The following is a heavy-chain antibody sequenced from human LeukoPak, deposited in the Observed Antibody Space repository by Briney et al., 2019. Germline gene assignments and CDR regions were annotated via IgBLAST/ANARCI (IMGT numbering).Heavy chain of an antibody. CDR2: IYISGSGST. V-gene: IGHV4-4*07. CDR1: GGSISSYY. CDR3: ARTTEGGYTYDYFYYYYMDV. J-gene: IGHJ6*03. D-gene: IGHD5-18*01. Sequence: SETLSLTCTVSGGSISSYYWSWIRQPAGKGLEWIGRIYISGSGSTNYNPSLKSRVTMSVDTSKNQFSLKLSSVTAADTAVYYCARTTEGGYTYDYFYYYYMDVWGKGTTVTVSS.